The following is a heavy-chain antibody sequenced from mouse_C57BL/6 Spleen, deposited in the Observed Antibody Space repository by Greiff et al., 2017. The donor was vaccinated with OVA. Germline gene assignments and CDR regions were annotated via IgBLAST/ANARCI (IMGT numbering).Heavy chain of an antibody. CDR1: GFTFSSYG. CDR2: ISSGGSYT. J-gene: IGHJ4*01. D-gene: IGHD3-3*01. CDR3: ARGKGTDYYAMDY. V-gene: IGHV5-6*02. Sequence: EVMLVESGGDLVKPGGSLKLSCAASGFTFSSYGMSWVRQTPDKRLEWVATISSGGSYTYYPDSVKGRFTISRDNAKNTLYLQMSSLKSEDTAMYYCARGKGTDYYAMDYWGQGTSVTVSS.